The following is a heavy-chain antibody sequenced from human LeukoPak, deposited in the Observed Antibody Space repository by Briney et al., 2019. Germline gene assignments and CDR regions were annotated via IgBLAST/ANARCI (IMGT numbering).Heavy chain of an antibody. CDR2: IDWDDDK. V-gene: IGHV2-70*11. Sequence: SGPTLVNPTQTLTLTCTFSGFSLSTSGMCVSWIRQPPGKALEWLPRIDWDDDKYYSTSLKTRLTISKDTSKNQVVLTMTNMDPVDTATYYCARTDYYDSSGYYYVSYWGQGTLVTVSS. J-gene: IGHJ4*02. CDR3: ARTDYYDSSGYYYVSY. CDR1: GFSLSTSGMC. D-gene: IGHD3-22*01.